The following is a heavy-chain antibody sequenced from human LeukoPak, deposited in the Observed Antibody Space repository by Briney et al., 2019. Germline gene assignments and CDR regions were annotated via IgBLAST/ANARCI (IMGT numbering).Heavy chain of an antibody. J-gene: IGHJ4*02. CDR3: ATAADSYYYDSSGYPRPFDY. D-gene: IGHD3-22*01. V-gene: IGHV1-24*01. Sequence: ASVKVSCKVSGYTLTELSMHWVRQAPGKGLEWMGGFDPEDGETIYAQKFQGRVTMTKDTSTDTAYMELSSLRSEDTAVYYCATAADSYYYDSSGYPRPFDYWGQGTLVTVSS. CDR2: FDPEDGET. CDR1: GYTLTELS.